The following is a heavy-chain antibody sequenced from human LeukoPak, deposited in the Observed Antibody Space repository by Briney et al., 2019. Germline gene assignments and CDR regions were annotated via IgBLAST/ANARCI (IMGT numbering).Heavy chain of an antibody. CDR1: DDSMISYH. V-gene: IGHV4-4*07. CDR2: IYTTGST. Sequence: SQTLSLTCSVSDDSMISYHRSGIPHSAGKGVEWIGRIYTTGSTDYNPSRMSRVTMSVDTAKNQFSLKLRSVTAADTAVYYCVRAERTVNGFDIWGQGTIVTVSS. CDR3: VRAERTVNGFDI. J-gene: IGHJ3*02. D-gene: IGHD1-1*01.